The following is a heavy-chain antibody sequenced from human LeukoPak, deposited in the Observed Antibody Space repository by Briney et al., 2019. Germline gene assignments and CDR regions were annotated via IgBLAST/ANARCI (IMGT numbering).Heavy chain of an antibody. V-gene: IGHV4-61*08. Sequence: PSETLSLTCAVSGGSISSGGYSWSWIRQPPGKGLEWIGYIYYSGSTNYNPSIKSRITISVDTSKNQFSLKLSSVTAADPAVYYCARGKGPYSSGWGYYFDYWGQGTLVTVSS. D-gene: IGHD6-19*01. CDR3: ARGKGPYSSGWGYYFDY. CDR2: IYYSGST. CDR1: GGSISSGGYS. J-gene: IGHJ4*02.